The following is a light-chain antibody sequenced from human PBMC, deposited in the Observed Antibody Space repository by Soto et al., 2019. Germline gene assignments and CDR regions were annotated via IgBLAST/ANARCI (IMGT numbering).Light chain of an antibody. CDR3: CSYAGSYTWV. CDR2: DVN. J-gene: IGLJ3*02. CDR1: SSDVGSYNY. V-gene: IGLV2-11*01. Sequence: QSALTQPRSVSGSPGQSVTLSCTGTSSDVGSYNYVSWYQQHPGKAPKLMIDDVNKRPSGVPDRFSGSRSGNTASLTISGLQAEDEADYCCCSYAGSYTWVFGGGTKLTVL.